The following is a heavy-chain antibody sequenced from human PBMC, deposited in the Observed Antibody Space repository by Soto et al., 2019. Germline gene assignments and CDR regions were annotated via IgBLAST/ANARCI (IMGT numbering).Heavy chain of an antibody. CDR1: GFTFSSYG. CDR3: ATMFDY. J-gene: IGHJ4*02. V-gene: IGHV3-30*03. CDR2: ISYDGSNK. Sequence: QVQLVESGGGVVQPGRSLRLSCAASGFTFSSYGMHWVRQAPGKGLEWVAVISYDGSNKYYADSVKGRFTISRDNSKKTLYLQMKGMRGDETAVYYCATMFDYWGQGTLVTVSS.